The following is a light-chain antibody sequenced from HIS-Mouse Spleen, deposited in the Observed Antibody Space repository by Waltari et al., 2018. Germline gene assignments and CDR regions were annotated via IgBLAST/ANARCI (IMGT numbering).Light chain of an antibody. V-gene: IGLV3-21*03. J-gene: IGLJ2*01. CDR1: NIGSKS. CDR2: DDS. CDR3: QVWDSSSDHVV. Sequence: SYVLTQPPSVSVAPRKTARITCGGKNIGSKSVHWYQQKPGKAPVLVVYDDSDRPSGIPERFSGSNSGNTATLTISRVEAGDEADYYCQVWDSSSDHVVFGGGTKLTVL.